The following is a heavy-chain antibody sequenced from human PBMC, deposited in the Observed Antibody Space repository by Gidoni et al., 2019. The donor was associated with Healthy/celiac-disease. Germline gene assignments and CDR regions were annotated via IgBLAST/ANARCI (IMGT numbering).Heavy chain of an antibody. CDR2: ISGSGGST. V-gene: IGHV3-23*01. Sequence: EVQMLESGGGLVQPGGSLRLSCAASGFTFSSYAMGWVRQAPGKGLEWGSAISGSGGSTYYEDSVKGRFTISRDNSKNTLYLQMNSLRAEDTAVYYCAKCGYSSGWFDYWGQGTLVTVSS. CDR1: GFTFSSYA. D-gene: IGHD6-19*01. CDR3: AKCGYSSGWFDY. J-gene: IGHJ4*02.